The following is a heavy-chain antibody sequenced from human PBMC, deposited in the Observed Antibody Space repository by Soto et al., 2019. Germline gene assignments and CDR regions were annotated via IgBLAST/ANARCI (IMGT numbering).Heavy chain of an antibody. J-gene: IGHJ6*02. CDR3: VAAPSCRGGYCPGAYYYGMDV. D-gene: IGHD2-21*02. Sequence: QITLKESGPTLVKPTETLTLTCTFSGFSFSSIGVGVGWIRQPPGKALEWLALIYWNDDRRYSPSLKSRLTITKDTSKSQVVLTITTMDPVDTATYYCVAAPSCRGGYCPGAYYYGMDVWGQGTTVTVSS. V-gene: IGHV2-5*01. CDR1: GFSFSSIGVG. CDR2: IYWNDDR.